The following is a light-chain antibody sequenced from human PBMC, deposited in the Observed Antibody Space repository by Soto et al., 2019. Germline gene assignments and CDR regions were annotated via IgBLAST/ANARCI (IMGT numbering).Light chain of an antibody. Sequence: EIVLTQSPATLSLSLGERATLSCRASQNINTYLVWYQQKPGQAPRLLIYDAFKRATGVPDRFSGSGSGTDVTLTISSLAPEDFALYYCQQRSSWPRAFGGGTKVEIK. V-gene: IGKV3-11*01. J-gene: IGKJ4*01. CDR3: QQRSSWPRA. CDR2: DAF. CDR1: QNINTY.